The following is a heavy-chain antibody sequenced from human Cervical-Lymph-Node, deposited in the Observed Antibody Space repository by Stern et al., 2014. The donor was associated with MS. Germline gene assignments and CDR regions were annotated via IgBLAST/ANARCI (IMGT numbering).Heavy chain of an antibody. CDR3: ARQNSGMDV. CDR2: INPDNGDT. V-gene: IGHV1-2*02. CDR1: GYTFTDYY. J-gene: IGHJ6*02. Sequence: VQLVESGAEMQQPGASVKVSCKASGYTFTDYYMHWVRQAPGQGLEWMGWINPDNGDTDSLQKFQGRVTMTRDTSISTAYMEISRLKSDDVAIYYCARQNSGMDVWGQGTTVTVSS.